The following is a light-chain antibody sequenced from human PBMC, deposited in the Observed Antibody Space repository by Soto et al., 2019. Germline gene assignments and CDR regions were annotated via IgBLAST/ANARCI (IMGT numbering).Light chain of an antibody. CDR2: DVS. CDR1: SSDVGGYKY. J-gene: IGLJ1*01. V-gene: IGLV2-14*01. CDR3: SSYTSSSTLLDV. Sequence: QSALTQPASVSGSPGQSITTSCTGTSSDVGGYKYVSWYQQHPGKAPKLMIYDVSNRPSGVSTSFSGSKSGNTASLTISELQAEDEADYYCSSYTSSSTLLDVFGTGTKVTVL.